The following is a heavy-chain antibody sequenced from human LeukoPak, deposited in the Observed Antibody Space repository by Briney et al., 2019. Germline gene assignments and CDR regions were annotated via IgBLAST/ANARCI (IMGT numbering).Heavy chain of an antibody. CDR2: INPDARTT. CDR3: ARGTALQDY. J-gene: IGHJ4*02. CDR1: GFGFSNYW. V-gene: IGHV3-74*01. Sequence: GGSLRLSCAASGFGFSNYWMHWVRRPLGKGLVWVSHINPDARTTTYADSVKGRFTISRDNAQNTLYLQMNSLRAEDTAVYYCARGTALQDYWGQGTLVTVSS. D-gene: IGHD2/OR15-2a*01.